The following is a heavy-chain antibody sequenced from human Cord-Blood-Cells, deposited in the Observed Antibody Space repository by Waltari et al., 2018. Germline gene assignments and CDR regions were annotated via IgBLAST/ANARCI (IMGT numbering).Heavy chain of an antibody. CDR1: GFTFSSYA. Sequence: EVQLLESGGGLVQPGGSLRLSCAASGFTFSSYAMSWVRQAPGKGLEWVSSISGSGGSTYYADSVKGRFTISRDNSKNTLYLQMNSLRAEDTAVYYCANLEGYSGYDFDYWGQGTLVTVSS. V-gene: IGHV3-23*01. CDR3: ANLEGYSGYDFDY. D-gene: IGHD5-12*01. CDR2: ISGSGGST. J-gene: IGHJ4*02.